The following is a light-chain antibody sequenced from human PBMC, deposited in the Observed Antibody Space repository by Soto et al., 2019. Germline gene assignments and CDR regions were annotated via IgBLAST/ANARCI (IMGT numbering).Light chain of an antibody. CDR3: AAWDDSLNGVV. J-gene: IGLJ2*01. CDR2: SNN. CDR1: NSNIGTNT. V-gene: IGLV1-44*01. Sequence: QSVLTQPPSASGTPGQRVTISCSGSNSNIGTNTVNWYQQLPGTAPKLLIHSNNQRPSGVPDRFSGSKSGPSASLAISGLQSEDEADYYCAAWDDSLNGVVFGGGTKLTVL.